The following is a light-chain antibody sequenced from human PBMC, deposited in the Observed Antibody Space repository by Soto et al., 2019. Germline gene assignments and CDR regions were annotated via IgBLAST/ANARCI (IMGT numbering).Light chain of an antibody. CDR1: QSVSSY. CDR3: QQRSQRLWT. Sequence: VVRQSREARTSPTGDRANLSCRASQSVSSYLAWYQQKPGQAPRLLIYDASNRATGIPARFSGSGSGTDFTLTISSLVPEDFAVYYCQQRSQRLWTFAQGTNVDIK. J-gene: IGKJ1*01. CDR2: DAS. V-gene: IGKV3-11*01.